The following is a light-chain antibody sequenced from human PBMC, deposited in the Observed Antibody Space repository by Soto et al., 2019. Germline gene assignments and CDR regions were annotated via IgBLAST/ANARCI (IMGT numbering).Light chain of an antibody. J-gene: IGLJ1*01. CDR3: CSYAGTNTFV. CDR2: EGN. Sequence: QSALTQPASVSGSPGQSITISCTGTSSDVGSYNLVSWYQQHPGKAPKLMIYEGNKRASGVSNRFSGSKSANTASLTISGLQTEDEAEYYCCSYAGTNTFVFGTGTKLTVL. CDR1: SSDVGSYNL. V-gene: IGLV2-23*01.